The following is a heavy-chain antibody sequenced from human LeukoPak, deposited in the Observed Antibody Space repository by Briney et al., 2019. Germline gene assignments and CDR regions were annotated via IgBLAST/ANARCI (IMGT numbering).Heavy chain of an antibody. CDR1: GFTFSTYN. CDR2: ITSSSTYI. V-gene: IGHV3-21*04. J-gene: IGHJ6*03. CDR3: ARLYSGYGNYSYYKDV. D-gene: IGHD5-12*01. Sequence: GGSPRLSCAASGFTFSTYNMNWVRQAPGKGLEWVSSITSSSTYIYYADSVKGRFTISRDNAKNSLYLQMNSLRAEDTAVYYCARLYSGYGNYSYYKDVWGKGTTVTVSS.